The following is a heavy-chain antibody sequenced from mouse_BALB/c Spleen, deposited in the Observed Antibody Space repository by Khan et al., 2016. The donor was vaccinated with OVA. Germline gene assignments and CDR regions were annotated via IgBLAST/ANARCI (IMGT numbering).Heavy chain of an antibody. CDR2: IYPGTDNS. CDR1: GYIFTNYW. V-gene: IGHV1-76*01. J-gene: IGHJ2*01. CDR3: AREEALYYFDY. Sequence: VQLEVSGAELVRPGASVKLSCKTSGYIFTNYWIHWVKQRSGQGLEWIARIYPGTDNSYYNEKLKDRATLTADKSSSTVYMQLSSLKSEDSAVYFCAREEALYYFDYWGQGTTLTVSS. D-gene: IGHD3-2*02.